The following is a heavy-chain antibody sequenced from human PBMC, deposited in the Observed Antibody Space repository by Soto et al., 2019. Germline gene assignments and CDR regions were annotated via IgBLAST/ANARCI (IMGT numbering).Heavy chain of an antibody. J-gene: IGHJ4*02. D-gene: IGHD6-13*01. CDR3: ARAWFRAAAGTALDY. CDR2: INPSGGST. V-gene: IGHV1-46*01. Sequence: QVQLVQSGAEVKKPGASVKVSCKASGYTFTSYYMHWVRQAPGQGLECMGIINPSGGSTSYEQKFQGRVTMTRDTSTSTVYMELSSLRSEDTAVYYCARAWFRAAAGTALDYWGQGTLVTVSS. CDR1: GYTFTSYY.